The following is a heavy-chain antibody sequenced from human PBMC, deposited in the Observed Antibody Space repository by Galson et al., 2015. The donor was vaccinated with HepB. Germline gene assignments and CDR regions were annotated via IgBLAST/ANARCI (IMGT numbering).Heavy chain of an antibody. CDR2: INPSGGST. D-gene: IGHD3-22*01. CDR1: GYTFTSYY. V-gene: IGHV1-46*01. CDR3: ARGGLYFYDSSGYLDY. Sequence: SVKVSCKASGYTFTSYYMHWVRQAPGQGLEWVGIINPSGGSTNYAQKFQGRVTMTRDTSTSTVYMELSSLRSEDTAVYYCARGGLYFYDSSGYLDYWGQGTLVTVSS. J-gene: IGHJ4*02.